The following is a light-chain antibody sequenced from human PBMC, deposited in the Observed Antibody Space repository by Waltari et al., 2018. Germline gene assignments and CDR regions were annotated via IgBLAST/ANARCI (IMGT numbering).Light chain of an antibody. V-gene: IGKV3-20*01. CDR1: QSIGRY. Sequence: EVVLTQSPGTLSLSPGETATLSCRASQSIGRYLVWYQQKSGQAPRLLIYGASTRATGIPDRCSGSGSGTDFSLTISRLEAEDFAVYYCQNHERLPATFGQGTKVEMK. CDR3: QNHERLPAT. J-gene: IGKJ1*01. CDR2: GAS.